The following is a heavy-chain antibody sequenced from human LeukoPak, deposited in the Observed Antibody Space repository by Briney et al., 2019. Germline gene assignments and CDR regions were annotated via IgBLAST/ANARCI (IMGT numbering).Heavy chain of an antibody. Sequence: PGGSLRLSCTLFGGTLSTYEFNWVRQAPGKRPEWISYMSRTADRIDHADSVKGRFTMSRDNAKSSVYLQMNSLRVDDTAIYYCATRLPFTGYKNWGQGTLVTVSS. CDR2: MSRTADRI. CDR1: GGTLSTYE. CDR3: ATRLPFTGYKN. J-gene: IGHJ4*01. D-gene: IGHD5-24*01. V-gene: IGHV3-48*03.